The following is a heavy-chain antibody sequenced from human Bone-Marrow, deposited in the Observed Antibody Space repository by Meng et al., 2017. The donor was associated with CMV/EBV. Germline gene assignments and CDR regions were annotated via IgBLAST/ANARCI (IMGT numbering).Heavy chain of an antibody. CDR3: ARWEALGYCSSTSCQPI. J-gene: IGHJ3*02. CDR1: GYTFTSYG. CDR2: ISAYNGNT. Sequence: ASVKVSCKVTGYTFTSYGISWVRQAPGQGLEWMGWISAYNGNTNYAQKLQGRVTMTTDTSTSTAYMELRSLRSDDTAVYYCARWEALGYCSSTSCQPIWGQGTMVTV. D-gene: IGHD2-2*01. V-gene: IGHV1-18*01.